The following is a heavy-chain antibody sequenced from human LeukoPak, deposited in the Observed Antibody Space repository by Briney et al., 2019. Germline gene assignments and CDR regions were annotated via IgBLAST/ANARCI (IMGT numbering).Heavy chain of an antibody. CDR3: ASSCRTTSCRGRTDY. V-gene: IGHV1-69*13. CDR1: GGTFSSYT. D-gene: IGHD1-14*01. J-gene: IGHJ4*02. CDR2: IIPILGTA. Sequence: SVKVSCKASGGTFSSYTISWVRQAPGQGLEWMGGIIPILGTANYAQKFQGRVTITADESTSTAYMELSSLRSEDTAVYYCASSCRTTSCRGRTDYWGQGTLVTVSS.